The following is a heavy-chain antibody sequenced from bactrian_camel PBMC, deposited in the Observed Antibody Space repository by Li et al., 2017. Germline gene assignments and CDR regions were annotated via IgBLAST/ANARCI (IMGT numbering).Heavy chain of an antibody. CDR3: AASIPKGGTSSQY. V-gene: IGHV3-3*01. CDR2: IMWSSVRT. D-gene: IGHD7*01. Sequence: HVQLVESGGGSVQAGGSLRLSCATSGNTSITKCMGWFRQVPGKEREGVACIMWSSVRTYYTDSVEGRFTIARDNAKNTLYLHMNNLKPEDTAMYYCAASIPKGGTSSQYRGRGTQVTVS. CDR1: GNTSITKC. J-gene: IGHJ4*01.